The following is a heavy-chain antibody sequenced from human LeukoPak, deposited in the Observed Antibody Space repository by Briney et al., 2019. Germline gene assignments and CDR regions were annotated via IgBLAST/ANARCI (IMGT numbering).Heavy chain of an antibody. CDR2: MNPNSGNT. D-gene: IGHD6-13*01. J-gene: IGHJ4*02. Sequence: VASVKVSCKASGYTFTSYDINWVRQATGQGLEWMGWMNPNSGNTGYAQKFQGRVTMTRNTSISTAYMELSRLRSDDTAVYYCARGVSSSRTDYWGQGTLVTVSS. V-gene: IGHV1-8*01. CDR3: ARGVSSSRTDY. CDR1: GYTFTSYD.